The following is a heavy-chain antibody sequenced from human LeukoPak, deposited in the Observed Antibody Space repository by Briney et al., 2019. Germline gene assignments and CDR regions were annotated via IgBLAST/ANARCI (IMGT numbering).Heavy chain of an antibody. CDR1: GFTFSDSP. D-gene: IGHD6-19*01. Sequence: GGSLRLSCAASGFTFSDSPMHWVRQAPGKGLEWVTFIRSDGTNKYYADSVKGRFTISRDNSRNTLSLQMNSLRAEDTAVYYCAGGFYSSGWYSRFDYWGQGTLVTVSS. CDR3: AGGFYSSGWYSRFDY. CDR2: IRSDGTNK. J-gene: IGHJ4*02. V-gene: IGHV3-30*02.